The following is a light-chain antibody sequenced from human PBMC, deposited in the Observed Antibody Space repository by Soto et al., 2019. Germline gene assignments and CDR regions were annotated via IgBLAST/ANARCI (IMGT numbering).Light chain of an antibody. V-gene: IGKV1-33*01. CDR2: DAS. Sequence: DIQMTQPPSSLSASVGDRVTFSCQASRDITNCLNWYHQKPGKAPKLLIYDASNLETGVPSRFSGSGSGTHFTFTISSLQPEDTATYYCQQYDILPLTFGPGTKGDIK. J-gene: IGKJ3*01. CDR1: RDITNC. CDR3: QQYDILPLT.